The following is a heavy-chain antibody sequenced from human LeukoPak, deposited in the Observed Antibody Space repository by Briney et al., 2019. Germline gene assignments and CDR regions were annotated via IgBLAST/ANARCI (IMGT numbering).Heavy chain of an antibody. CDR2: ISAYNGNT. CDR1: GYTFTSYG. J-gene: IGHJ4*02. D-gene: IGHD1-26*01. V-gene: IGHV1-18*01. Sequence: ASVKVSCKASGYTFTSYGISWVRQAPGQGLEWMGWISAYNGNTNYAQKLQGRVTMTTDTSTSTAYMELRSLRSDDTAVYYCARVSRWELLSMDFDYWGQGTLVTVSS. CDR3: ARVSRWELLSMDFDY.